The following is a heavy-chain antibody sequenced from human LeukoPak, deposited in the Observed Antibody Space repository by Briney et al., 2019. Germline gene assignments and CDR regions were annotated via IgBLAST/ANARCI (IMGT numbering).Heavy chain of an antibody. CDR3: ARDQAVAGGNWFDP. D-gene: IGHD6-19*01. CDR2: FYYSGST. Sequence: PSETLSLTCTVSGGSISSSSYYWGWIRQPPGKGLEWIGSFYYSGSTYYNPSLKSRVTISVDTSKNQFSLKLSSVTAADTAVYYCARDQAVAGGNWFDPWGQGTLVTVSS. V-gene: IGHV4-39*07. J-gene: IGHJ5*02. CDR1: GGSISSSSYY.